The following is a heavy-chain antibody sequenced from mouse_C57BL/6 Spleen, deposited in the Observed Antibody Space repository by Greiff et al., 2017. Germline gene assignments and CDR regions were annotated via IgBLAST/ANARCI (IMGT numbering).Heavy chain of an antibody. V-gene: IGHV1-82*01. Sequence: QVQLKQSGPELVKPGASVKISCKASGYAFSSSWMNWVKQRPGKGLEWIGRIYPGDGDTNYNGKFKGKATLTADKSSSTAYMQLSSLTSEDSAVYFCARYDPWFAYWGQGTLVTVSA. CDR3: ARYDPWFAY. CDR1: GYAFSSSW. J-gene: IGHJ3*01. CDR2: IYPGDGDT. D-gene: IGHD2-12*01.